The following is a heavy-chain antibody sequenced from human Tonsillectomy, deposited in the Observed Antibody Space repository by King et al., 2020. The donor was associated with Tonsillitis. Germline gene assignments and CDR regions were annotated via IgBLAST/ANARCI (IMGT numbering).Heavy chain of an antibody. CDR1: GGSISSYY. Sequence: MQLQESGPGLVKPSETLSLTCTVSGGSISSYYWSWIRQPPGKGLEWMGYIYHSGNTYYNPSLKSRVTMSVDKSKNQFSLNLRSVTAADTAVYYCARHLYNSGWTIHIWGQGTVVTVSS. J-gene: IGHJ3*02. V-gene: IGHV4-59*08. D-gene: IGHD6-19*01. CDR2: IYHSGNT. CDR3: ARHLYNSGWTIHI.